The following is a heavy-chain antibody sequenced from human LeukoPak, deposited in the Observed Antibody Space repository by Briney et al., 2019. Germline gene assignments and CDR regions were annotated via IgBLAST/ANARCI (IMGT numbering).Heavy chain of an antibody. CDR3: ARAYSSSSYYFDY. CDR2: IYYSGST. V-gene: IGHV4-61*01. J-gene: IGHJ4*02. Sequence: SETLSLTCTVSGGSISSSSYYWSWIRQPPGKGLEWIGYIYYSGSTNYNPSLKSRVTISVDTSKNQFSLKLSSVTAADTAVYYCARAYSSSSYYFDYWGQGTLVTVSS. CDR1: GGSISSSSYY. D-gene: IGHD6-13*01.